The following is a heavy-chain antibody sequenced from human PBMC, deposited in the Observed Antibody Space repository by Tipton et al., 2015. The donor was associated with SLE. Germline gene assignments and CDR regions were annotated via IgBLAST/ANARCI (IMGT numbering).Heavy chain of an antibody. CDR1: GFTFSSYA. Sequence: GSLRLSCSASGFTFSSYAMHWVRQAPGKGLEYVSAISSNGGSTYYADSVKGRFTISRDNSKNTLYLQMNSLRAEDTAVYYCANLYSSSWFDAFDIWGQGTMVTVSS. D-gene: IGHD6-13*01. CDR3: ANLYSSSWFDAFDI. V-gene: IGHV3-64*04. J-gene: IGHJ3*02. CDR2: ISSNGGST.